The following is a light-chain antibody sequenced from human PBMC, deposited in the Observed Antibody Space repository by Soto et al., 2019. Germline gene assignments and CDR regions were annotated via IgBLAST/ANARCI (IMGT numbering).Light chain of an antibody. J-gene: IGKJ2*01. V-gene: IGKV3-20*01. CDR3: QQYGSSPYT. CDR1: QSVSSSY. CDR2: GAS. Sequence: EIVLTQSPGTLSVSPGERATLSCRASQSVSSSYLAWYQQKPGQAPRLLIYGASSRATGIPDRFSGSGSGTDLTLTNSRLESEDFAVYYCQQYGSSPYTFGLGTKLEIK.